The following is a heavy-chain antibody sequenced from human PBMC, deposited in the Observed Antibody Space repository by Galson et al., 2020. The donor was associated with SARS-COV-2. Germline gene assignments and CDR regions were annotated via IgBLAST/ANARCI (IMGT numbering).Heavy chain of an antibody. J-gene: IGHJ4*02. D-gene: IGHD3-10*01. CDR1: GFTFSSYS. Sequence: GESLKISCAASGFTFSSYSMNWVRQAPGKGLEWVSYISSSSTIYYADSVKGRFTISRDNAKNSLYLQMNSLRAEDTAVYYCATPRDYYGSGSSFDYWGQGTLVTVSS. CDR3: ATPRDYYGSGSSFDY. V-gene: IGHV3-48*01. CDR2: ISSSSTI.